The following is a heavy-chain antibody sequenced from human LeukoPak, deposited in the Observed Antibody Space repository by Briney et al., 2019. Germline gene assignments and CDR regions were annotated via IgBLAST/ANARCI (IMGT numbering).Heavy chain of an antibody. J-gene: IGHJ4*02. D-gene: IGHD4-17*01. CDR2: ISSSSNYI. V-gene: IGHV3-21*01. Sequence: PGGSLRLSCAASGFTFSSYSMNWVRQAPGKGLEWVSSISSSSNYIYYADSVKGRFTISRDNAKNPLYLQMNSLRAEDTAVYYCAPTGTVTTIAYWGQGTLVTVSS. CDR3: APTGTVTTIAY. CDR1: GFTFSSYS.